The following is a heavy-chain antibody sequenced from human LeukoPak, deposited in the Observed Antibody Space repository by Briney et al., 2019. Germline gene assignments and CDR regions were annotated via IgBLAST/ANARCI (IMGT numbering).Heavy chain of an antibody. CDR2: IYSSGST. Sequence: PSETLSLTCTVSGGSISSYYWSWIRQPAGKGLEWIGRIYSSGSTNYNPSLKGRVTMSVDTSKNQFSLKLSSVTAADTAVYYCARVQSSSSMRFDPWGQGTLVTVSS. CDR3: ARVQSSSSMRFDP. CDR1: GGSISSYY. D-gene: IGHD6-6*01. J-gene: IGHJ5*02. V-gene: IGHV4-4*07.